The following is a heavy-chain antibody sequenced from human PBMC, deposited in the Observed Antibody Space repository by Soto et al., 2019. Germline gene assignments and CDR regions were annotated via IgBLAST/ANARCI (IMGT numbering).Heavy chain of an antibody. V-gene: IGHV4-38-2*02. CDR1: GYSISSGFF. J-gene: IGHJ4*02. Sequence: SGTLSLSCAASGYSISSGFFWGWIRQPPGKGLEWIANMYHDGNTHYNPSLKSRVTMSVDTSKNQFSLKLNSVTAADTAVYYCARESYSGYHSYDYWGQGSLVTVPS. CDR3: ARESYSGYHSYDY. D-gene: IGHD1-26*01. CDR2: MYHDGNT.